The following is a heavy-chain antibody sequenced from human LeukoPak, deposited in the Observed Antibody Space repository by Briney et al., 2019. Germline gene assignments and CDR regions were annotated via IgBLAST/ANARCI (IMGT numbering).Heavy chain of an antibody. D-gene: IGHD2-15*01. CDR2: ISSSSSTI. CDR3: ARVRAVVAAIPTPYFDY. J-gene: IGHJ4*02. V-gene: IGHV3-48*01. Sequence: GGSLRLSCAASGFTFSSYSMNWVRQAPGKGLEWVSYISSSSSTIYYADSVKGRFTISRDNAKNSLYLQMNSLRAEDAAVYYCARVRAVVAAIPTPYFDYWGQGTLVTVSS. CDR1: GFTFSSYS.